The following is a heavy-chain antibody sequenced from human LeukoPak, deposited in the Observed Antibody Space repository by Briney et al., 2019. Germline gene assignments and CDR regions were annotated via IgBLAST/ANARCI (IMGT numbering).Heavy chain of an antibody. D-gene: IGHD2-21*01. J-gene: IGHJ4*02. CDR3: WGGGWKKPFDY. CDR2: IIPIFGTA. V-gene: IGHV1-69*01. CDR1: GGTFSSYA. Sequence: SVKVSCKASGGTFSSYAISWVRQAPGQGLEWMGGIIPIFGTADYAQKFQGRVTITADESTSTAYMELCSLRSEDTAVYYCWGGGWKKPFDYWGQGTLVTVSS.